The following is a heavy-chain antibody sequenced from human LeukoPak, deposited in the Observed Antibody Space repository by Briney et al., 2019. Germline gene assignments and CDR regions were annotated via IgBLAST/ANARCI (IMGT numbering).Heavy chain of an antibody. CDR2: AFGDGRT. CDR3: ARGDFDY. V-gene: IGHV3-53*01. CDR1: GFTFSSYS. J-gene: IGHJ4*02. Sequence: GGSLRLSCAASGFTFSSYSMNWVRQAPGKGLEWVSIAFGDGRTFYADSVKGRFTISRDSSKNTVFLQMNSLRAEDTAVYYCARGDFDYWGQGTLVTVSS.